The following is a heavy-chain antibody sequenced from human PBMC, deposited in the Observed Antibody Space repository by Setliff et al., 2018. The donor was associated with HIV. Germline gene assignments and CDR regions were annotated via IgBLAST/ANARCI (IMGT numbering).Heavy chain of an antibody. CDR3: ARDYGYSSGWYGDYYYYGMDV. V-gene: IGHV4-31*03. J-gene: IGHJ6*02. CDR1: GGSISSGDYY. D-gene: IGHD6-19*01. Sequence: PSETLSLTCTVSGGSISSGDYYWSWIRQHPRKGLEWVGEINHGGSTNYNPSLKSRVTISVDTSNNQFSLNLTSVTAADTAVYYCARDYGYSSGWYGDYYYYGMDVWGQGTTVTVSS. CDR2: INHGGST.